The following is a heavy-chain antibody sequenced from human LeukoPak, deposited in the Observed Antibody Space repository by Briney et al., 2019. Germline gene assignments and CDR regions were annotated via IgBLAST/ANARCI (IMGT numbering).Heavy chain of an antibody. V-gene: IGHV1-18*01. CDR1: GYTFTNNG. D-gene: IGHD3-9*01. CDR2: INSYNGDT. CDR3: AKDFDYVVDY. J-gene: IGHJ4*02. Sequence: GAPVKVSCKTSGYTFTNNGISWVRQAPGQGLEWMAWINSYNGDTHYAQKFQGRVTMTTDTSTSTAFLELRSLKSDDTALYYCAKDFDYVVDYWGQGTLVTVSS.